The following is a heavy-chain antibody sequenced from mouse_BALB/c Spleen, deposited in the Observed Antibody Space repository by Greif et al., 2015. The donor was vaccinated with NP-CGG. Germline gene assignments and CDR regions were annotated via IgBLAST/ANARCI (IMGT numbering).Heavy chain of an antibody. Sequence: VKLLESGPGLVAPSQSLSITCTVSGFSLTSYGAHWVRQPPGKGLEWLGVIWAGGSTNYNSALMSRLSISKDNSKSQVFLKMNSLQTDDTAMYYCARDGNYEGLYAMDYWGQGTSVTVSS. D-gene: IGHD2-1*01. CDR1: GFSLTSYG. CDR2: IWAGGST. V-gene: IGHV2-9*02. J-gene: IGHJ4*01. CDR3: ARDGNYEGLYAMDY.